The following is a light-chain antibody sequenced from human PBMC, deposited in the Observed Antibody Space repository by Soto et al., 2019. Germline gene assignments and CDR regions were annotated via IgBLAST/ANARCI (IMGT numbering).Light chain of an antibody. CDR1: QNVSSSY. CDR3: QQYGSSPYT. CDR2: GAS. Sequence: EIVLTQSPGTLSLSPGERATLSCRASQNVSSSYLGWYQQKPGRAPRLLIYGASSRATGIPDRFSGSGSGTDFTLTISRLEPEDFAVYYCQQYGSSPYTFGRGTKLEIK. V-gene: IGKV3-20*01. J-gene: IGKJ2*01.